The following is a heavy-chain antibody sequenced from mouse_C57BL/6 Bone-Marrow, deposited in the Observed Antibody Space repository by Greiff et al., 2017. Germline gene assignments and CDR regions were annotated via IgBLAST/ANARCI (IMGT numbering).Heavy chain of an antibody. Sequence: DVQLVESGGGLVQPGGSLKLSCAASGFTFSDYGMAWVRQAPRKGPEWVAFISNLAYSIYYADTVTGRFTISRENAKNTLYLEMSSLRSEDTAMYYCARQGLWYAMDYWGQGTSVTVSS. CDR2: ISNLAYSI. CDR1: GFTFSDYG. D-gene: IGHD1-1*02. CDR3: ARQGLWYAMDY. V-gene: IGHV5-15*01. J-gene: IGHJ4*01.